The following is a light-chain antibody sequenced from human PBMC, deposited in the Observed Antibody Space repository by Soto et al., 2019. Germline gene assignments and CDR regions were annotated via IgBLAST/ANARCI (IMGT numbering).Light chain of an antibody. CDR3: QHYGTSAR. Sequence: EIVLTQSPGTLSLSPGERATLSCRASESVSTSYLAWYQQKPGTAPRLLIYGASGRATGIPDRFSVSASGTDFTLAISRLEPEDFAVYYCQHYGTSARFGPGTKVDIK. CDR1: ESVSTSY. J-gene: IGKJ3*01. V-gene: IGKV3-20*01. CDR2: GAS.